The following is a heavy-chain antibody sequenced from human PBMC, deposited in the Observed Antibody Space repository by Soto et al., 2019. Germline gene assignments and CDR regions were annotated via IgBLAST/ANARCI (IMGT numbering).Heavy chain of an antibody. Sequence: ASVKVSCKASGYTFTSYAMHWVRQAPGQRLEWMGWINAGNGNTKYSQKFLGRVTITRDTSASTAYMELSSLRSEDTAVYYCARNLMDYDILTGYYMEYYFDYWGEGTLVTVSS. J-gene: IGHJ4*02. D-gene: IGHD3-9*01. CDR2: INAGNGNT. V-gene: IGHV1-3*01. CDR1: GYTFTSYA. CDR3: ARNLMDYDILTGYYMEYYFDY.